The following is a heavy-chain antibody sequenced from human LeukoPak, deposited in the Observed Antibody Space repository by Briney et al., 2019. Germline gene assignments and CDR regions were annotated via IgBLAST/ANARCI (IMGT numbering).Heavy chain of an antibody. D-gene: IGHD4-17*01. J-gene: IGHJ4*02. CDR2: INPNSGGT. Sequence: ASVKVSCKASGYTFTGYYMHWVRQAPGQGLEWTGWINPNSGGTNYAQKFRGRVTMTRDTSISTAYMELSRLRSDDTAVYYCARLYGDYGFDYWGQGTLVTVSS. CDR3: ARLYGDYGFDY. V-gene: IGHV1-2*02. CDR1: GYTFTGYY.